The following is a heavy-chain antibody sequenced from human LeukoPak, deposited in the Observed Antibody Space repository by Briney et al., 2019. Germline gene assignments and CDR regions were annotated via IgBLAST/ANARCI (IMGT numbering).Heavy chain of an antibody. V-gene: IGHV1-69*04. Sequence: ASVKVSCKASGGTFSSYAISWVRQAPGQGLEWMGRIIPILGIANYAQKFQGRVTITADKSTSTAYMEPSSLRSEDTAVYYCARDSSGYYPGDYYYYGMDVWGQGTTVTVSS. J-gene: IGHJ6*02. CDR2: IIPILGIA. D-gene: IGHD3-22*01. CDR1: GGTFSSYA. CDR3: ARDSSGYYPGDYYYYGMDV.